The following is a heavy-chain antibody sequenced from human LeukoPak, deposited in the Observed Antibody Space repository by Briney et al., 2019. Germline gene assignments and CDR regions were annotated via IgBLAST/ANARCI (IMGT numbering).Heavy chain of an antibody. D-gene: IGHD3-9*01. V-gene: IGHV3-7*04. CDR1: GFTFSSYE. Sequence: GGSLRLSCAASGFTFSSYEMNWVRQAPGKGLEWVANIKQDGSDKYYVDSVKGRFTISRDNAENSLFLQMNSLRAEDTAVYYCARATDIHSEPGKPLDYWGQGTLVTVSS. J-gene: IGHJ4*02. CDR2: IKQDGSDK. CDR3: ARATDIHSEPGKPLDY.